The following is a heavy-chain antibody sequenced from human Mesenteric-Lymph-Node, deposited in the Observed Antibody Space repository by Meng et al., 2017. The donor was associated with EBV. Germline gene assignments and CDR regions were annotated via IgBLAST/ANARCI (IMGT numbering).Heavy chain of an antibody. Sequence: QLQLQQWGAGLLKPSEPLSLTCAVYGGSFSGYYWSWIRQPPGKGLEWIGEINHSGSTNYNPSLQIRVTISVATSKNQFSLKLSSVTAADTAVYYCARVFPDLDYWGQGTLVTVSS. J-gene: IGHJ4*02. CDR2: INHSGST. CDR3: ARVFPDLDY. V-gene: IGHV4-34*01. CDR1: GGSFSGYY.